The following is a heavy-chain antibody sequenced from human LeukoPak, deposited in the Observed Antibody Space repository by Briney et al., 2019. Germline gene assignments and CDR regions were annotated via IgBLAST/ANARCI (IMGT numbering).Heavy chain of an antibody. V-gene: IGHV4-31*03. CDR2: IYYSGST. D-gene: IGHD4-23*01. CDR3: ARESAVVSYYFDY. Sequence: MASETLSLTCTVSGGSISSGGYYWSWIRQHPGKGLEWIGYIYYSGSTYYNPSLKSRVTISVDTSKNQFSLKLSSVTAADTAVYYCARESAVVSYYFDYWGQGTLVTVSS. J-gene: IGHJ4*02. CDR1: GGSISSGGYY.